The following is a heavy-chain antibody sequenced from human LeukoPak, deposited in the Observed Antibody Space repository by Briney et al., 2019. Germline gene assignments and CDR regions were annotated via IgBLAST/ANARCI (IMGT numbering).Heavy chain of an antibody. D-gene: IGHD4-23*01. Sequence: SETLSLTCTVSGGSISSYYWSWIRQPPGKGLKWIGYIYNSGSTNYNPSLKSRVTISVDTSKNQFSLKLSSVTAADTAVYYCARDSGGYSGGLNYWGQGTLVTVSS. CDR1: GGSISSYY. V-gene: IGHV4-59*01. CDR2: IYNSGST. J-gene: IGHJ4*02. CDR3: ARDSGGYSGGLNY.